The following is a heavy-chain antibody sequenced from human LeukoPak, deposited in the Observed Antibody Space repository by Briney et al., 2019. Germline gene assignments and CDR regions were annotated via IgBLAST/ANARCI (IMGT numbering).Heavy chain of an antibody. V-gene: IGHV1-8*01. D-gene: IGHD2-2*02. CDR2: MNPNSGNT. J-gene: IGHJ4*02. Sequence: ASVKVSCKASGYTFTSYDINWVRQTTGQGLEWMGWMNPNSGNTGYPQKFQGRVTMTRDTSISTAYMELSNLRSEDTAVYYCARHHCSSTSCYTDYWGQGTLVTVSS. CDR1: GYTFTSYD. CDR3: ARHHCSSTSCYTDY.